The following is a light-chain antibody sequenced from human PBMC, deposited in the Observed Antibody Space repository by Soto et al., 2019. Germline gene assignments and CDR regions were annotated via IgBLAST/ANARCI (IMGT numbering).Light chain of an antibody. CDR3: LLSYNDIQV. CDR1: TGAVTSGHY. V-gene: IGLV7-46*01. J-gene: IGLJ2*01. CDR2: DTS. Sequence: QAVVTQEPSLTVSPGGTVTLTCGSSTGAVTSGHYPFWFQQKPGQAPRTLIYDTSNKHSWTPARFSGSLLGGKGALTLSGAQPEDEAEYYCLLSYNDIQVFGGGTKLTVL.